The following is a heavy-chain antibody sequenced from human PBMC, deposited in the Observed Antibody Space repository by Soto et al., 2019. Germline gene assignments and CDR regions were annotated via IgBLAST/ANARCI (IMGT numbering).Heavy chain of an antibody. CDR3: TTVGLPTSKDDFWVQRPEYYYYGMDV. D-gene: IGHD3-3*01. J-gene: IGHJ6*02. V-gene: IGHV3-15*01. Sequence: GGSLRLSCAASGFTFSNAWMSWVRQAPGKGLGWVGRIKSKTDGGTTDYAAPVKGRFTISRDDSKNTLYLQMSSLKTEDTAVYYCTTVGLPTSKDDFWVQRPEYYYYGMDVWGQGTTVTVSS. CDR2: IKSKTDGGTT. CDR1: GFTFSNAW.